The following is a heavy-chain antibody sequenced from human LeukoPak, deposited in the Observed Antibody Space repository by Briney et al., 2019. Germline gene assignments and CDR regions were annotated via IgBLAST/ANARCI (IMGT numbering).Heavy chain of an antibody. J-gene: IGHJ4*02. CDR1: GYTFTSYA. CDR2: ISAYNGNT. D-gene: IGHD3-22*01. V-gene: IGHV1-18*01. CDR3: ARGLPPRRNSDSSGYYSYYFDY. Sequence: ASVKVSCKASGYTFTSYAMNWVRQAPGQGLEWMGWISAYNGNTKHAQKVQGRVTMTTDTSTSTVYMELRSLRSDDTAVYYCARGLPPRRNSDSSGYYSYYFDYWGQGSLVTVSS.